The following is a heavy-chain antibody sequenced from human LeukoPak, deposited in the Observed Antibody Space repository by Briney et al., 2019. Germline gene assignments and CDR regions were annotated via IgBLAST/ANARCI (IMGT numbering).Heavy chain of an antibody. Sequence: GGSLRLSCAASGFTFSDYYMSWIRQAPGKGLEWVSYISSSSSTIYYADSVKGRFTISRDNAKNSLYLEMNSLRAEDTAMYYCVRILDASGGGSRYRWFDPWGQGTLVTVSS. J-gene: IGHJ5*02. CDR3: VRILDASGGGSRYRWFDP. D-gene: IGHD2-15*01. CDR2: ISSSSSTI. V-gene: IGHV3-11*04. CDR1: GFTFSDYY.